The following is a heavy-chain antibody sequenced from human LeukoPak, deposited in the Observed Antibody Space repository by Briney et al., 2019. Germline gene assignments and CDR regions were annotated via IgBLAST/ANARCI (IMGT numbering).Heavy chain of an antibody. V-gene: IGHV3-21*01. Sequence: SGGSLRLSCATSGFTFSNSDMNWVRQAPGKGLEWVSSITTTSSYIYYADSVRGRFTISRDNAKNSLYLQMNSLRAEDTAVYYCARDRRSSGGYTAPQTQNYYYGMDVWGQGTTVTVSS. CDR1: GFTFSNSD. D-gene: IGHD3-3*01. CDR3: ARDRRSSGGYTAPQTQNYYYGMDV. J-gene: IGHJ6*02. CDR2: ITTTSSYI.